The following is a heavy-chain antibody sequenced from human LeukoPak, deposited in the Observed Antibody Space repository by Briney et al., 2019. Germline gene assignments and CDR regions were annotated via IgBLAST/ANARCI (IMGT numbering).Heavy chain of an antibody. Sequence: SVKVSCKASGGTFSSYAISWVRQAPGQGLEWMGGIIPIFGTANYAQQFQGRVTITADKSTSTAYMELSSLRSEDTAVYYCAKGSAQYYFDSWGQGTLVTVSS. D-gene: IGHD3-10*01. CDR2: IIPIFGTA. J-gene: IGHJ4*02. CDR3: AKGSAQYYFDS. V-gene: IGHV1-69*06. CDR1: GGTFSSYA.